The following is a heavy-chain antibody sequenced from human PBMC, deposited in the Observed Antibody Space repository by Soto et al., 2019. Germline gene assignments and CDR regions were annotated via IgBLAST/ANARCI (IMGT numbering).Heavy chain of an antibody. J-gene: IGHJ5*02. CDR2: ISSSSSYI. CDR3: ARDWIKGTVLRFLEWSLDP. CDR1: GFTFSSYS. D-gene: IGHD3-3*01. Sequence: GGSLRLSCAASGFTFSSYSMNWVRQAPGKGLEWVSSISSSSSYIYYADSVKGRFTISRDNAKNSLYLQMNSLRAEDTAVYYCARDWIKGTVLRFLEWSLDPWGQGTMVTVYS. V-gene: IGHV3-21*01.